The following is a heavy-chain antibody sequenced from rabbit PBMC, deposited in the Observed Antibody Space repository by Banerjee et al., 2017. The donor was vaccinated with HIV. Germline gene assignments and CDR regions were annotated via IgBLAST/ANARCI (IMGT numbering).Heavy chain of an antibody. V-gene: IGHV1S45*01. CDR3: ARNDGRHIGYGFTRLDL. CDR1: GFDLNNYYY. Sequence: QEQLEESGGGLVKPEGSLTLTCKASGFDLNNYYYMCWVRQAPGKGLEWIACIFVGDGSTYYASWAKGRFTISKTSSTAVTLQMTSLTAADTATYFCARNDGRHIGYGFTRLDLWGPGTLVTVS. D-gene: IGHD6-1*01. J-gene: IGHJ3*01. CDR2: IFVGDGST.